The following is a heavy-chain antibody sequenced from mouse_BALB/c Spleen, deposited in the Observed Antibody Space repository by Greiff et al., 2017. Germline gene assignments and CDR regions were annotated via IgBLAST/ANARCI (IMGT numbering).Heavy chain of an antibody. CDR3: ARGNYRYDRDY. CDR2: ISSGSSTI. D-gene: IGHD2-14*01. CDR1: GFTFSSFG. Sequence: EVQVVESGGGLVKPGGSLKLSCAASGFTFSSFGMHWVRQAPEKGLEWVAYISSGSSTIYYADTVKGRFTISRDNPKNTLFLQMTSLRSEDTAMYYCARGNYRYDRDYWGQGTTLTVSS. V-gene: IGHV5-17*02. J-gene: IGHJ2*01.